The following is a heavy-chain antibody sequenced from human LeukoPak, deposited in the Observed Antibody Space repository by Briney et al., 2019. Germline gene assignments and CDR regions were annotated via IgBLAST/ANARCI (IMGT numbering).Heavy chain of an antibody. Sequence: GGSMRLSCAASGFTFSSYAMSWVRQAPGKGLDWVSAISGSGGSTYYADSVKGRFTISRDNSKNTLYLQMNSLRAEDSAVYYCAKGWVVIATIDWGQGTLVTVSS. D-gene: IGHD2-21*01. CDR2: ISGSGGST. CDR3: AKGWVVIATID. J-gene: IGHJ4*02. V-gene: IGHV3-23*01. CDR1: GFTFSSYA.